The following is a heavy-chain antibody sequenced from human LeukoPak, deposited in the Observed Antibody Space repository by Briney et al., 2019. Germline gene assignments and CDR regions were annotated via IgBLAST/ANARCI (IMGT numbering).Heavy chain of an antibody. CDR3: ARAGSSSWQFDY. Sequence: SETLSLTCTVSGGSISSYYWSWIRQPPGKGLEWIGYIYYSGSTNYSPSLKSRVTISVDTSKNQFSLKLSSVTAADTAVYYCARAGSSSWQFDYWGQGTLVTVSS. D-gene: IGHD6-13*01. CDR2: IYYSGST. CDR1: GGSISSYY. V-gene: IGHV4-59*01. J-gene: IGHJ4*02.